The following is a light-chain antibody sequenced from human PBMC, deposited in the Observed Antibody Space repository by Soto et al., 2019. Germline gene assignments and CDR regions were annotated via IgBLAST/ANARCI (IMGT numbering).Light chain of an antibody. J-gene: IGLJ2*01. Sequence: ALTQPPSASGSPGQSVTISCTGTINDVGGYNYVSWYQHYPGEAPKLMIYEVVKRPSGVPDRFSGSKSGNTASLTVSGLQAEDEADYYCCSYAGHTNVLFGGGTKLTVL. CDR2: EVV. CDR3: CSYAGHTNVL. CDR1: INDVGGYNY. V-gene: IGLV2-8*01.